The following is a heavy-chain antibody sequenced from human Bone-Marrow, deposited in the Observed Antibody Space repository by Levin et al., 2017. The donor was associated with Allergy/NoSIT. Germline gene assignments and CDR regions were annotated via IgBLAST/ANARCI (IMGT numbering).Heavy chain of an antibody. CDR3: AKALYTTMVYFDY. CDR1: GFTFDDYT. J-gene: IGHJ4*02. D-gene: IGHD5-18*01. CDR2: ITSNTYGATT. Sequence: GESLKISCSTSGFTFDDYTMTWFRQAPGKGLEWVGFITSNTYGATTQYAASVKGRFTISRDDSKSVAYLQMNSLKTEDTAVYFCAKALYTTMVYFDYWGQGTLVTVSS. V-gene: IGHV3-49*03.